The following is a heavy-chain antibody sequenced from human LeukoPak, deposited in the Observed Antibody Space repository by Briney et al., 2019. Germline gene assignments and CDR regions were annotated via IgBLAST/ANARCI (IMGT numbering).Heavy chain of an antibody. CDR1: GYTFTSFD. CDR3: ARGPIYGSGTYFDY. Sequence: GASVKVSCKASGYTFTSFDINWVRQAPGQGLEWMAWMNPHSGNTGYAQKFQGRVTMTRDTSISTAYMELSSLRSEDTAVYYCARGPIYGSGTYFDYWGQGTLVTVSS. CDR2: MNPHSGNT. V-gene: IGHV1-8*01. J-gene: IGHJ4*02. D-gene: IGHD3-10*01.